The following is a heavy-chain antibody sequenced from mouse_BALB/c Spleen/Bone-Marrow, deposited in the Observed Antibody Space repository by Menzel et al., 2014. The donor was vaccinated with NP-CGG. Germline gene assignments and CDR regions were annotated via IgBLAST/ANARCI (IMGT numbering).Heavy chain of an antibody. Sequence: EVMLVESGGGLVQPGGFLKLSCAASGFDFRTYWMSWVRQAPGKGLEWIGEINPDSNTINYTPSLKDKFIISRDNAKNTLYLQMSKVRSEDTALYYCARLGYYGWVAYWGQGTLVTVSA. CDR3: ARLGYYGWVAY. V-gene: IGHV4-1*02. J-gene: IGHJ3*01. CDR1: GFDFRTYW. D-gene: IGHD2-3*01. CDR2: INPDSNTI.